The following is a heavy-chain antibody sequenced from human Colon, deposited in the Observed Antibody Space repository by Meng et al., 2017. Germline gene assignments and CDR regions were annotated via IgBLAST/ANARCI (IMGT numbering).Heavy chain of an antibody. J-gene: IGHJ4*02. CDR2: IYSGGST. CDR1: GFTFSSYW. D-gene: IGHD4-17*01. CDR3: ARSLLRCHFDY. Sequence: GGSLRLSCAASGFTFSSYWMQWVRQAPGKGLEWVSVIYSGGSTYYADSVKGRFTISRDNSKNTLYLQMNSLRAEDTAVYYCARSLLRCHFDYWGQGTLVTVSS. V-gene: IGHV3-53*01.